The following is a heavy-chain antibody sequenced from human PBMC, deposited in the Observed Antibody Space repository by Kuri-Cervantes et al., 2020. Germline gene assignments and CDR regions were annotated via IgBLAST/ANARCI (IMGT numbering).Heavy chain of an antibody. D-gene: IGHD6-13*01. CDR1: GFTFSSYS. J-gene: IGHJ6*02. Sequence: LSLTCAASGFTFSSYSMNWVRQAPGKGLEWISYISYSGNTIHYADSVKGRFTISRDSAKNSLFLQMNGLRDEDTAVYYCAREGAGYSSSWYSSGPRSYYYYYGMDVWGQGTTVTVSS. CDR2: ISYSGNTI. V-gene: IGHV3-48*02. CDR3: AREGAGYSSSWYSSGPRSYYYYYGMDV.